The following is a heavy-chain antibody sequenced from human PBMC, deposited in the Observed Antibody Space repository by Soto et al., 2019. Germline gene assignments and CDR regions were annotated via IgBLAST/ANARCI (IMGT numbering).Heavy chain of an antibody. CDR1: GGSISSSSNH. J-gene: IGHJ4*02. D-gene: IGHD4-17*01. Sequence: QLQLQESGPGLVKPSETLSLTCTVSGGSISSSSNHWGWIRQPPGKGLEWIGNIYYSGTTYYNPSLKSRVTISVDTSKNQFSLRLTAVTAADTAVYYCATHPPYGPLDHWGQGTLVTVSS. V-gene: IGHV4-39*01. CDR2: IYYSGTT. CDR3: ATHPPYGPLDH.